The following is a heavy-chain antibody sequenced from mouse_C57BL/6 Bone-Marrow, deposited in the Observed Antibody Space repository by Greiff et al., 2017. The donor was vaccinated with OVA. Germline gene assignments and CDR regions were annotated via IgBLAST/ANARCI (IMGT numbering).Heavy chain of an antibody. CDR1: GYTFTDHT. CDR3: ASVRHYGSSHYYAMDY. J-gene: IGHJ4*01. V-gene: IGHV1-78*01. CDR2: IYPRDGST. D-gene: IGHD1-1*01. Sequence: VQLQQSDAELVKPGASVKISCKVSGYTFTDHTIHWMKQRPEQGLEWIGYIYPRDGSTKYNEKFKGKATLTADKSSSTAYMQLNSLTSEDSAVYFCASVRHYGSSHYYAMDYWGQGTSVTVSS.